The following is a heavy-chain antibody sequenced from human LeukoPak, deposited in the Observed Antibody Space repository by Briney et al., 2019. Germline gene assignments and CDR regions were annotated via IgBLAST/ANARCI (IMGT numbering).Heavy chain of an antibody. D-gene: IGHD2-15*01. CDR3: AREVVRRGMDV. CDR1: GFTFSSYW. V-gene: IGHV3-53*01. J-gene: IGHJ6*02. Sequence: TGGSLRLSCAASGFTFSSYWMSWVRQAPGKGLEWVSVIYSGGSTYYADSVKGRFTISRDNSKNTLYLQMNSLRAEDTAVYYCAREVVRRGMDVWGQGTTVTVSS. CDR2: IYSGGST.